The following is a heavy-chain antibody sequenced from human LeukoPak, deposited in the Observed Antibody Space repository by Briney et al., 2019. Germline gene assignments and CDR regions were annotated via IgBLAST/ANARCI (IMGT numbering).Heavy chain of an antibody. CDR2: IYSAGST. V-gene: IGHV3-66*01. Sequence: PGGSLRLSCAASGFTVSSNSMSWVRQAPGKGLEWVSVIYSAGSTYYADSVKGRFTISRDNSKNTVYLQMNSLRADDTAVYYCAKALGSSGWYDFDYWGQGTLVTVSS. CDR1: GFTVSSNS. CDR3: AKALGSSGWYDFDY. J-gene: IGHJ4*02. D-gene: IGHD6-19*01.